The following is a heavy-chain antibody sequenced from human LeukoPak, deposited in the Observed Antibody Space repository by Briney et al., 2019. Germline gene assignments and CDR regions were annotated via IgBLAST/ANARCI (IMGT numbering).Heavy chain of an antibody. V-gene: IGHV4-38-2*02. CDR3: ARGPPDFYNSGSYYNGYNWFDS. D-gene: IGHD3-10*01. Sequence: SETLSLTCTVSGYSIRSGYYWGWIRQPPGKGLEWIGSIYHSGSTSYNPSLKSRVTISVDTSKNQFSLQLSSVTAADTAVYYCARGPPDFYNSGSYYNGYNWFDSWGQGTLVTVSS. J-gene: IGHJ5*01. CDR1: GYSIRSGYY. CDR2: IYHSGST.